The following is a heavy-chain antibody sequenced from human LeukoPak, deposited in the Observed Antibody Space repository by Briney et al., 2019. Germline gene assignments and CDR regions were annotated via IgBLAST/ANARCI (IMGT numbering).Heavy chain of an antibody. Sequence: PGGSLRLSCAASGFTFSDYYMSWLRQAPGRGLEWVSYISGNSRTIYYADSVKGRFTISRDNAKNSLYLQMNSLRAEDTAVYYCARRYYSDSSGYLYWGQGTLVTVSS. CDR1: GFTFSDYY. J-gene: IGHJ4*02. D-gene: IGHD3-22*01. V-gene: IGHV3-11*04. CDR3: ARRYYSDSSGYLY. CDR2: ISGNSRTI.